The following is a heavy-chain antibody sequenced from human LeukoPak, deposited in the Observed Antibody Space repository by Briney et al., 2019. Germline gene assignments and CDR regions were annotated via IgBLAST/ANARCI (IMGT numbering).Heavy chain of an antibody. CDR1: GGSVSSGSYY. Sequence: SETLSLTCTVSGGSVSSGSYYWSWIRQPPGKGLEWIGYIYYSGSTNYNPSLKSRVTISVDTPKNQFSLKLSSVTAADTAVYYCAKAPIAEYFQHWGQGTLVTVSS. V-gene: IGHV4-61*01. CDR2: IYYSGST. J-gene: IGHJ1*01. CDR3: AKAPIAEYFQH.